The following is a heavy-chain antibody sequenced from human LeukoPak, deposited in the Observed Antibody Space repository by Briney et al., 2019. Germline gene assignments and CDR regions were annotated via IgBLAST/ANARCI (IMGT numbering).Heavy chain of an antibody. V-gene: IGHV4-59*12. D-gene: IGHD2-2*01. CDR2: IYYSGST. CDR1: GGSISSYY. CDR3: ARGEGYCSSTSCYALDY. Sequence: SETLSLTCTVSGGSISSYYWSWIRQPPGKGLEWIGYIYYSGSTNYNPSLKSRVTISVDTSKNQFSLKLSSVTAADTAVYYCARGEGYCSSTSCYALDYWGQGTLVTVSS. J-gene: IGHJ4*02.